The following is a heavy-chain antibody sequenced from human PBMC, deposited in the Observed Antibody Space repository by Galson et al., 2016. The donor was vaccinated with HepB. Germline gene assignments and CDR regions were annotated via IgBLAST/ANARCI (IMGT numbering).Heavy chain of an antibody. D-gene: IGHD3-10*01. CDR1: DGSISNKNHY. V-gene: IGHV4-39*01. CDR2: VYYAGST. CDR3: ARHIPPDSYYGTGNYYNVFDY. J-gene: IGHJ4*02. Sequence: ETLSLTCSVSDGSISNKNHYWGWIRQTPGKGLAWIGSVYYAGSTYYNPSLQSRVTMSVDTSKDQFSLSLSAVTAADTAVYFCARHIPPDSYYGTGNYYNVFDYWGQGTLVTVSS.